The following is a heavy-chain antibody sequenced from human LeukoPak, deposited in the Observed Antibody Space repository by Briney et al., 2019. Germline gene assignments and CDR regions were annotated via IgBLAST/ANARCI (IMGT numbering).Heavy chain of an antibody. CDR2: IYYSGST. Sequence: SETLSLTCTVSGGSISSYYWSWIRQPPGKGLEWTGYIYYSGSTNYNPSLKSRVTISVDTSKNQFSLKLSSVTAADTAVYYCARERYDILTGYHNFDYWGQGTLVTVSS. CDR3: ARERYDILTGYHNFDY. V-gene: IGHV4-59*01. CDR1: GGSISSYY. J-gene: IGHJ4*02. D-gene: IGHD3-9*01.